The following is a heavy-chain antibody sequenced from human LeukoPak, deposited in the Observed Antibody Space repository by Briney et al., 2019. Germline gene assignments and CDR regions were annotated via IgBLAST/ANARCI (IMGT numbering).Heavy chain of an antibody. CDR2: ITNDGSST. Sequence: GGSLRLSCAASGLTFSSHWMHWVRQAPGKGLVWVSRITNDGSSTTYADSVKGRFTISRDNSKNTLYLQMNSLRAEDTAVYYCARAPFAWELLHFDYWGQGTLVTVSS. V-gene: IGHV3-74*01. D-gene: IGHD1-26*01. CDR3: ARAPFAWELLHFDY. J-gene: IGHJ4*02. CDR1: GLTFSSHW.